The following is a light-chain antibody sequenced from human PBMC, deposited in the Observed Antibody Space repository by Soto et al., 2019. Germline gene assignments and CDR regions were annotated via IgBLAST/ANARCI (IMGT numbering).Light chain of an antibody. CDR3: QSFDDTNQV. J-gene: IGLJ3*02. Sequence: LTQPHSVSESSGKTVTISCTRSSGSIANNYVQWYQQRPGSAPTTVIYEDSQRPSGVPDRFSGSIDSSSNSASLTISGLRTEDEADYYCQSFDDTNQVFGGGTKVTVL. V-gene: IGLV6-57*04. CDR1: SGSIANNY. CDR2: EDS.